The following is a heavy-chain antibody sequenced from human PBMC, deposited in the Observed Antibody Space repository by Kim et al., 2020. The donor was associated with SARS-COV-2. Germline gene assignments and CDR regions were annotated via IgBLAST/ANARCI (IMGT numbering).Heavy chain of an antibody. CDR1: GGTFSSYA. CDR2: IIPIFGTA. J-gene: IGHJ4*02. V-gene: IGHV1-69*13. CDR3: ARDGMDYYDSSGYRLFEY. D-gene: IGHD3-22*01. Sequence: SVKVSCKASGGTFSSYAISWVRQAPGQGLEWMGGIIPIFGTANYAQKFQGRVTITADESTSTAYMELSSLRSEDTAVYYCARDGMDYYDSSGYRLFEYWGQGTLVTVSS.